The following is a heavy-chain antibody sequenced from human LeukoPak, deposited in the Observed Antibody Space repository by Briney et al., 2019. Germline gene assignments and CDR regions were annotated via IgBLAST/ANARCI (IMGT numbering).Heavy chain of an antibody. CDR1: GFSFSSNV. Sequence: GGSLRLSCAASGFSFSSNVMNWVRQAPGKGLEWASVISASGGSTHYADSVKGRFTISRDNSKNTLYLQMNSLRADDTAAYFCAKAAGSDPNYYFGYWGQGTLATVSS. D-gene: IGHD3-10*01. V-gene: IGHV3-23*01. CDR2: ISASGGST. CDR3: AKAAGSDPNYYFGY. J-gene: IGHJ4*02.